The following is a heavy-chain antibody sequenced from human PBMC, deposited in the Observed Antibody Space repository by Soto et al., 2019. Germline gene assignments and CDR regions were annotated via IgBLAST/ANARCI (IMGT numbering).Heavy chain of an antibody. D-gene: IGHD5-12*01. CDR1: GYTFTRYD. J-gene: IGHJ4*02. Sequence: ASVKVSCKASGYTFTRYDINWVRQATGQGLEWMGWMNPNSGNTGYAPEFQGRVTMTRNTPITTAYMELSSLRSEDTAVYYCARVSDTVVGLGYWGQGTLVTVSS. CDR3: ARVSDTVVGLGY. V-gene: IGHV1-8*01. CDR2: MNPNSGNT.